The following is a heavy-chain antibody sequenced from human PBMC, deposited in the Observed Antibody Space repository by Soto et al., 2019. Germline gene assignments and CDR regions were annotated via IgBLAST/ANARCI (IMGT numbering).Heavy chain of an antibody. CDR3: ASPGGSPGWFDP. D-gene: IGHD3-10*01. Sequence: SVKVSCKASGGTFSRYAISWVRQAPGQGLEWMGGIIPIFGTANYAQKFQGRVTITADESTSTPYMELSSLRSEDTAVYYCASPGGSPGWFDPWGQGTLVTVSS. CDR2: IIPIFGTA. V-gene: IGHV1-69*13. J-gene: IGHJ5*02. CDR1: GGTFSRYA.